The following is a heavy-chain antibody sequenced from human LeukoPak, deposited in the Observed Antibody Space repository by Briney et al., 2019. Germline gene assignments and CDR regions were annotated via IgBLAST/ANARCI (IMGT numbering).Heavy chain of an antibody. Sequence: SETLSLTCTVSGGSISSYYWSWIRQPAGKGLEWIGRIYTSGSTNYNPSLKSRVTISVDKSKNQFSLKLSSVTAADTAVYCCARESWGTIFGVVITSTEFDPWGQGTLVTVSS. CDR1: GGSISSYY. D-gene: IGHD3-3*01. CDR2: IYTSGST. J-gene: IGHJ5*02. CDR3: ARESWGTIFGVVITSTEFDP. V-gene: IGHV4-4*07.